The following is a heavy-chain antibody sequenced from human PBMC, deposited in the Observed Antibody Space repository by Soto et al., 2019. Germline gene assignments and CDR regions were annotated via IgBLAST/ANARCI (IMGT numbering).Heavy chain of an antibody. CDR1: GDIFSSYP. CDR2: IAPLLGIT. V-gene: IGHV1-69*09. Sequence: QVQLVKSGAEVKKPGSSVKVSCKASGDIFSSYPFSWVRQAPGQGLEWMGWIAPLLGITVYAKKFQDRVTITADDSTSTVYMELGSLRSDETAVYYCPRDRVSQNWYFAVWGRGTLASVSS. CDR3: PRDRVSQNWYFAV. J-gene: IGHJ2*01.